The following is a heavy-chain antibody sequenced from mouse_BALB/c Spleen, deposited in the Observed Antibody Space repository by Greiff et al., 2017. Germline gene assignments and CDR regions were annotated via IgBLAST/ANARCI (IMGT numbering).Heavy chain of an antibody. Sequence: VQLKESGGDLVKPGGSLKLSCAASGFTFSSYGMSWVRQTPDKRLEWVATISSGGSYTYYPDSVKGRFTISRDNAKNTLYLQMSSLKSEDTAMYYCARQGTTVLYWYFDVWGAGTTVTVSS. CDR3: ARQGTTVLYWYFDV. CDR2: ISSGGSYT. V-gene: IGHV5-6*01. J-gene: IGHJ1*01. CDR1: GFTFSSYG. D-gene: IGHD1-1*01.